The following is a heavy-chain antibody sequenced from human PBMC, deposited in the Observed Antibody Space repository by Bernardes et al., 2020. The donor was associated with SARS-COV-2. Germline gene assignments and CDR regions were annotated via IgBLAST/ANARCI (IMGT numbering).Heavy chain of an antibody. CDR1: GASFGYFY. CDR3: VRHGAPYCSRPDCLDKYFQY. V-gene: IGHV4-59*08. CDR2: FYQRGTP. J-gene: IGHJ1*01. Sequence: SETLSLTCTVSGASFGYFYLSWIRQPPGRGLEWIGYFYQRGTPIYDHSLRDRVTISADTSTNRIFLSLKYVTAADTAVYYCVRHGAPYCSRPDCLDKYFQYWGQGSLVIVSS. D-gene: IGHD6-13*01.